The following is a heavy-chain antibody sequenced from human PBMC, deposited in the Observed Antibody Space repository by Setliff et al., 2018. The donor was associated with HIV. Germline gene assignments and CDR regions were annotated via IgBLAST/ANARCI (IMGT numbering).Heavy chain of an antibody. CDR3: AVYFSAWDAFDI. Sequence: PSETLSLTCTVSGGSVSSGSYYWGWIRQPPGKGLEWIGNIYYVGTTFYNPSLKSRVTISVDTSKNQFSLKLISVTAADTAVYYCAVYFSAWDAFDIWGQGTMVTVSS. V-gene: IGHV4-39*01. CDR2: IYYVGTT. D-gene: IGHD3-3*01. J-gene: IGHJ3*02. CDR1: GGSVSSGSYY.